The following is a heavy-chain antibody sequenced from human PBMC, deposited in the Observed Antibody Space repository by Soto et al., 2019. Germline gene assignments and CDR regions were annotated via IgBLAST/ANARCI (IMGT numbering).Heavy chain of an antibody. CDR2: ISHSETT. J-gene: IGHJ5*02. Sequence: QVLLQESGPGLVKPSETLSLTCTVSDGSIRSYYWSWIRQPPGKGLEWIGYISHSETTSYNPSLKSPVPIPIHTSKTQFSLMLNSVSAADTAVYYWVREDSRWFDPWGQGTLVIVSS. CDR3: VREDSRWFDP. CDR1: DGSIRSYY. V-gene: IGHV4-59*01.